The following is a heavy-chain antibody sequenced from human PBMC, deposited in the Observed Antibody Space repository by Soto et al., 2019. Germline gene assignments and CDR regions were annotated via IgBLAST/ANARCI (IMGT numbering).Heavy chain of an antibody. CDR1: GGSISSGDYY. V-gene: IGHV4-30-4*01. Sequence: QVQLQESGPGLVKPSQTLSLTCTVSGGSISSGDYYWSWIRQPPGKGLEWIGDIYYSGSTYYNPPLTPRFTLASDTSKNQSSLKLSSVTAADTAVYYCASASPVVTDVWGQGTTVTVSS. D-gene: IGHD5-18*01. CDR2: IYYSGST. J-gene: IGHJ6*02. CDR3: ASASPVVTDV.